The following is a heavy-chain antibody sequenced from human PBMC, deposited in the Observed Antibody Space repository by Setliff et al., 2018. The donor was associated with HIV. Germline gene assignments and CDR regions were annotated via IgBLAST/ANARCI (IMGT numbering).Heavy chain of an antibody. V-gene: IGHV7-4-1*02. Sequence: VASVKVSCKASGYTFTSYAMSWVRQAPGQGLEWMGWINTNTGNPTYAQGFTGRFVFSLETSVSTAYLQISSLKAEDTAVYYCARIGKLLPDAFDIWGQGTMVTVSS. CDR1: GYTFTSYA. CDR3: ARIGKLLPDAFDI. CDR2: INTNTGNP. D-gene: IGHD3-10*01. J-gene: IGHJ3*02.